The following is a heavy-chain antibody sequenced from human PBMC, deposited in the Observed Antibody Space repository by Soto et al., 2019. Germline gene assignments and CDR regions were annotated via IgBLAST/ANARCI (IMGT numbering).Heavy chain of an antibody. V-gene: IGHV4-59*08. J-gene: IGHJ6*03. CDR2: IYYSGST. CDR1: GGSISSYY. Sequence: QVQLQESGPGLVKPSETLSLTCTVSGGSISSYYWSWIRQPPGKGLEWIGYIYYSGSTNYNPSLKSRVTISVDTSKNQFSLKLSSVTAADTAVYYCACTKGQWLVGYYDYYMDVWGKGTTVTVSS. D-gene: IGHD6-19*01. CDR3: ACTKGQWLVGYYDYYMDV.